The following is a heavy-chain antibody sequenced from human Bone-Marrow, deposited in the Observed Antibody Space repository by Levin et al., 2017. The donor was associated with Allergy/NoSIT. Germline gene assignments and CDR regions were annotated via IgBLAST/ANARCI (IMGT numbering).Heavy chain of an antibody. CDR1: SYRFSSYG. V-gene: IGHV1-18*01. D-gene: IGHD6-6*01. CDR3: ARGGFSSSSDY. CDR2: ISPHNGKT. Sequence: GESLKISCKASSYRFSSYGISWVRQAPGHGLEWIGWISPHNGKTLYAQNLQGRVTMTTDTSTSTAYMELRSLTSDDTAVYYCARGGFSSSSDYWGQGTLVTVPS. J-gene: IGHJ4*02.